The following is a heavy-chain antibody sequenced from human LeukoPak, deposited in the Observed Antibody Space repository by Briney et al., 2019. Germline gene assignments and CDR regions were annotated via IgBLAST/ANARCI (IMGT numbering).Heavy chain of an antibody. Sequence: PGGSLRLSCAASGFTFSSYSMNWVRQAPGKGLEWVSSISSSSSYIYYADSVKGRFTISRDNAKNSLYLQMNSLRAEDTAVYYCARSESPGGVWNDEALDYWGQGTLVTVSS. J-gene: IGHJ4*02. V-gene: IGHV3-21*01. CDR2: ISSSSSYI. CDR3: ARSESPGGVWNDEALDY. CDR1: GFTFSSYS. D-gene: IGHD1-1*01.